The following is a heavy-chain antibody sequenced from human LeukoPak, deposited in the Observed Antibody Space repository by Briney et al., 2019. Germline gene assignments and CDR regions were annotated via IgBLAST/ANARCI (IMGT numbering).Heavy chain of an antibody. J-gene: IGHJ4*02. D-gene: IGHD3-22*01. CDR3: ARVRGYYDSSGPRDY. V-gene: IGHV1-18*01. CDR2: ISAYNGNA. Sequence: ASVKVSCKASGYTFTSYGITWVRQAPGQGLEWMGWISAYNGNANYAQKLQDRVTMTTDTSTSTAYMELRSLRSDDTAVYYCARVRGYYDSSGPRDYWGQGTLITVSS. CDR1: GYTFTSYG.